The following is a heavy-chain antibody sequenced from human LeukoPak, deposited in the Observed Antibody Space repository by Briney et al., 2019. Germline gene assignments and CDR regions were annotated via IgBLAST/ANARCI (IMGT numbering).Heavy chain of an antibody. CDR3: ASIGRTGISN. CDR2: ISSSCSTI. V-gene: IGHV3-48*03. D-gene: IGHD6-13*01. CDR1: GFTFSSYE. J-gene: IGHJ4*02. Sequence: GGSLRLSCAASGFTFSSYEMNWVRQAPGKGLEWVSYISSSCSTIYYADSVKGRFTISRDNAKNSLYLQMNSLRAEDTAVYYCASIGRTGISNWGQGTLVTVSS.